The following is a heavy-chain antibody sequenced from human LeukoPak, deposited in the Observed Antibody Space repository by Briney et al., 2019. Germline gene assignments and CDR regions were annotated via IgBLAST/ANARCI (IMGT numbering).Heavy chain of an antibody. V-gene: IGHV4-59*12. CDR2: LYYMRGA. J-gene: IGHJ4*02. Sequence: MPSETLSLTCTVSGGSISGYYWNWSRQPPGKGVEWIGNLYYMRGAWYKSSLKSRVTTSVDTSRNEFSLQLNSVTPEDTAVYYCARDQAGLVDYWGQGTLVTVSS. CDR3: ARDQAGLVDY. CDR1: GGSISGYY. D-gene: IGHD2-15*01.